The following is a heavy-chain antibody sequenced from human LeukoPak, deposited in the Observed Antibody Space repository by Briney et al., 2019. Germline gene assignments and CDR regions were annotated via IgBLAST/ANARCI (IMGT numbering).Heavy chain of an antibody. V-gene: IGHV4-59*04. CDR3: ASHSGYSSSLY. D-gene: IGHD6-6*01. CDR2: IYYSGST. CDR1: GGSISSYY. Sequence: ASETLSLTCTVSGGSISSYYWSWIRQPPGKGLEWIGYIYYSGSTYYNPSLKSRVTISVDTSKNQFSLKLSSVTAADTAVYYCASHSGYSSSLYWGQGTLVTVSS. J-gene: IGHJ4*02.